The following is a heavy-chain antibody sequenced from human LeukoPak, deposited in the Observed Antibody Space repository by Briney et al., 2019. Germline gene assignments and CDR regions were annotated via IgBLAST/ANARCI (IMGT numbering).Heavy chain of an antibody. D-gene: IGHD6-19*01. CDR2: ISGSGDST. V-gene: IGHV3-23*01. Sequence: GGSLRLSCAASGFIFSSYAMSWVRQAAGKGLEWVSAISGSGDSTYYADSVKGRFTISRDNSKNTLYLQMNSLRAEDTAVYYCAKSGSGWYRFACWGQGTLVTVSS. J-gene: IGHJ4*02. CDR1: GFIFSSYA. CDR3: AKSGSGWYRFAC.